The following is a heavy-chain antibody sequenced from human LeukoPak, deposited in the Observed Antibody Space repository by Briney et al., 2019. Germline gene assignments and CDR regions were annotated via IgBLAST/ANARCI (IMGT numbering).Heavy chain of an antibody. CDR3: ARDSRYFDWFLFDY. D-gene: IGHD3-9*01. V-gene: IGHV4-4*07. CDR1: GGSISSYY. J-gene: IGHJ4*02. CDR2: IYTSGST. Sequence: MSSETLSLTCTVSGGSISSYYWSWIRQPAGKGLEWIGRIYTSGSTNYNPSLKSRVTMSVDTSKNQFSLKLSSVTAADTAVYYCARDSRYFDWFLFDYWGQGTLVTVSS.